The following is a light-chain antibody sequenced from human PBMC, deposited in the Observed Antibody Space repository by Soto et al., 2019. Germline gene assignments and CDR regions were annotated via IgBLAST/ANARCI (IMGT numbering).Light chain of an antibody. CDR3: QQYNSYQWT. CDR1: QSISSW. CDR2: DAS. V-gene: IGKV1-5*01. Sequence: EIQITQCPSTLSASVGDRVTITCRASQSISSWLAWYQQKPGKAPKLLIYDASSLESGVPSRFSGSGSGTEFTLTISRLQPDDFATYYCQQYNSYQWTFGQGTKVDI. J-gene: IGKJ1*01.